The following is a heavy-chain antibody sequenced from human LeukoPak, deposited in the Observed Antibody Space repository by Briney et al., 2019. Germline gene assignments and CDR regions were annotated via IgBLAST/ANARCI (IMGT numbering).Heavy chain of an antibody. CDR3: ASLHDYGDYFFDY. D-gene: IGHD4-17*01. CDR2: INHSGSN. CDR1: GGSFSGYY. V-gene: IGHV4-34*01. Sequence: SETLSLTCAVYGGSFSGYYWSWIRQPPGKGLEWIGEINHSGSNNYNPALKSRVTISVDTSKNQFSLKLSSVTAADTAVYYCASLHDYGDYFFDYWGQGTLVTVSS. J-gene: IGHJ4*02.